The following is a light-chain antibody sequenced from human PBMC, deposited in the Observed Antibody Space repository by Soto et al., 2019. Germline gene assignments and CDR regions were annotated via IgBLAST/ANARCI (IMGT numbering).Light chain of an antibody. CDR3: MQGTHWPPT. CDR2: KVS. CDR1: QSLVYSDGDTY. V-gene: IGKV2-30*01. Sequence: DVVMTQSPLSLTVTLGQPASISCRSSQSLVYSDGDTYLNWFQQRPGQSPRRLISKVSNRDSGVPDRFSGSGSGTDFTLKISRVEAEDVGVYYCMQGTHWPPTFGQGTKVDIK. J-gene: IGKJ1*01.